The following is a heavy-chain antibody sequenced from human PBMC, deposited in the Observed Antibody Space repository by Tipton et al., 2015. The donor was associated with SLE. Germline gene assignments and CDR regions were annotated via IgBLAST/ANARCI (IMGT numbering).Heavy chain of an antibody. J-gene: IGHJ4*02. CDR2: IYYSGST. CDR1: GGSFSSYY. Sequence: TLSLTCAVYGGSFSSYYWSWIRQPPGKGLEWIGYIYYSGSTNYNPSLKSRVTISVDTSKNQFSLKLSSVTAADTAVYYCATAEYSFGRFDYWGQGTLVTVSS. V-gene: IGHV4-59*01. CDR3: ATAEYSFGRFDY. D-gene: IGHD3-16*01.